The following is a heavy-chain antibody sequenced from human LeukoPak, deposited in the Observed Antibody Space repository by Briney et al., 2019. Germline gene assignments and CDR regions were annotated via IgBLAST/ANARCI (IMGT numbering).Heavy chain of an antibody. CDR3: ASGSTGRPSVYDY. CDR1: GLSFNDHY. Sequence: GGSLRLSCAVSGLSFNDHYMVGLRQATGQGREWVAYTGNKANSYTTEDAASVKGRFTISRDDSKNSFYLQMNSLRTDDTVVYFCASGSTGRPSVYDYGGQGNLVTV. V-gene: IGHV3-72*01. D-gene: IGHD1-14*01. J-gene: IGHJ4*02. CDR2: TGNKANSYTT.